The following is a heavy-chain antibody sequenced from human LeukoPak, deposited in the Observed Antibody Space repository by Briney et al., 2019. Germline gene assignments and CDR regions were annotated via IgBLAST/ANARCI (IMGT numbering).Heavy chain of an antibody. D-gene: IGHD3-3*01. CDR3: ARAFGYYDFWSGYSN. J-gene: IGHJ4*02. V-gene: IGHV1-2*04. CDR1: GYTFTGYY. CDR2: INPNSGGT. Sequence: ASVKVSCKASGYTFTGYYMHWVRQAPGQGLEWMGWINPNSGGTNYAQKFQGWVTMTRDTSISTAYVELSRLRSDDTAVYYCARAFGYYDFWSGYSNWGQGTLVTVSS.